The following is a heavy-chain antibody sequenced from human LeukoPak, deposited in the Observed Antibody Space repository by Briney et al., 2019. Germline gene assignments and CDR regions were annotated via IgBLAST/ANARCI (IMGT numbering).Heavy chain of an antibody. D-gene: IGHD2-15*01. V-gene: IGHV3-21*01. CDR2: ISSSSSYI. CDR1: GFTFSSYS. CDR3: ARAVVVQNAFDI. J-gene: IGHJ3*02. Sequence: GGSLRLSCAASGFTFSSYSMNWVRQAPGKGLEWASSISSSSSYIYYADSVKGRFTISRDNAKNSLYLQMNSLRAEDTAVYYCARAVVVQNAFDIWGQGTMVTVSS.